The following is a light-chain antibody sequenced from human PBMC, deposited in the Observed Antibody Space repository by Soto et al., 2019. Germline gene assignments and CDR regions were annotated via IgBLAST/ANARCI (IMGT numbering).Light chain of an antibody. CDR1: QGISSY. Sequence: AIRMTQSPSSFSASTGDRVTITCRASQGISSYLAWYQQKPRKAPKLLIYAASTLQSGVPSRFSGSGSGTDFTLTISCLQSEDFATYYCHQYYSYPWTFGQGTKVEIK. J-gene: IGKJ1*01. CDR3: HQYYSYPWT. V-gene: IGKV1-8*01. CDR2: AAS.